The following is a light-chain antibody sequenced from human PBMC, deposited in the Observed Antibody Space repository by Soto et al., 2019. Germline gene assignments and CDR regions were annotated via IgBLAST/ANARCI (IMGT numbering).Light chain of an antibody. V-gene: IGLV4-69*01. J-gene: IGLJ3*02. Sequence: QLVLTQSPSASASLGASVKLTCTLSSGHSSYAIAWHQQQPEKGPRYLMKLKSDGSHSKGDGIPDRFSGSSSGAERYLTISSLQSEDEADYYCQTWDTGAWVFGGGTQLTVL. CDR1: SGHSSYA. CDR3: QTWDTGAWV. CDR2: LKSDGSH.